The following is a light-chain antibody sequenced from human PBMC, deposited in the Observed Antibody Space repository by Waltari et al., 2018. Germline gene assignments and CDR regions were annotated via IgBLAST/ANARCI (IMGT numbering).Light chain of an antibody. CDR2: GAS. Sequence: DIVLTPSPGTLPLSPGERATLSCRASQSVSSSYLAWYQQKPGQAPRLLIYGASSRATGIPDRFSGSGSGTDFTLTISRLEPEDFAVYYCQQYGSSPTFGGGTKVEIK. CDR3: QQYGSSPT. V-gene: IGKV3-20*01. J-gene: IGKJ4*01. CDR1: QSVSSSY.